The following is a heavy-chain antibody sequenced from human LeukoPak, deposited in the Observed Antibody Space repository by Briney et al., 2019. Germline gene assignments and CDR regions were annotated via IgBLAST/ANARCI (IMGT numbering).Heavy chain of an antibody. V-gene: IGHV3-66*01. CDR1: GFTVSSNY. CDR3: ARDPHTLPRYYYYGMDV. J-gene: IGHJ6*02. CDR2: IYSGGST. Sequence: GGSLRLSCAASGFTVSSNYMSWVRQAPGKGLEWVSVIYSGGSTYYADSVKGRFTISRDNSKNTLYLQMNSLRAEDTAVYYCARDPHTLPRYYYYGMDVWGQGTTVTVSS. D-gene: IGHD5-18*01.